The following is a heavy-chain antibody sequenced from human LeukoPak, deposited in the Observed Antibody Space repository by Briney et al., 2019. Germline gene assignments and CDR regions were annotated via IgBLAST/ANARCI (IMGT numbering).Heavy chain of an antibody. D-gene: IGHD3-9*01. CDR2: IYYSGST. J-gene: IGHJ4*02. Sequence: SETLSLTCTVSGGSISSYYWTWIRQPPGKGLEWIGYIYYSGSTNYNPSLKSRVTISVKTSKNQFSLKLRSVTAADTAVYYCARVTGYTIEDYFDYWGQGTLVTVSS. V-gene: IGHV4-59*01. CDR3: ARVTGYTIEDYFDY. CDR1: GGSISSYY.